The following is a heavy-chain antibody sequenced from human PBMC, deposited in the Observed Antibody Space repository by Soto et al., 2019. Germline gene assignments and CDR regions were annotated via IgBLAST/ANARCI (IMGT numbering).Heavy chain of an antibody. V-gene: IGHV3-74*01. J-gene: IGHJ4*02. CDR2: ISSDGTNT. D-gene: IGHD3-22*01. CDR3: ARGNRYYDSGGYTDY. CDR1: GFPFSSYW. Sequence: PGGSLRLSCAASXFASGFPFSSYWMHWVRQVPGKGLVWVSRISSDGTNTNYADSVKGRFTISRDNAKNTLYLQMNSLRAEDTAVYYCARGNRYYDSGGYTDYWGLGTLVTVSS.